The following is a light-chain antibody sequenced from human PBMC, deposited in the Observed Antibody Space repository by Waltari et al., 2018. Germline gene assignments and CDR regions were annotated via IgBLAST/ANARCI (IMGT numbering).Light chain of an antibody. CDR2: GAS. V-gene: IGKV3-15*01. CDR3: QHYNNWPPWT. Sequence: EIVMTQSPATLSVSPGERGTLSCRASQSVSSNLAWYQPKPGQAPRLLIYGASTRATGIPARFSGSGSGTEFTLTITSLQSEDFAVYYCQHYNNWPPWTFGQGTKVEIK. J-gene: IGKJ1*01. CDR1: QSVSSN.